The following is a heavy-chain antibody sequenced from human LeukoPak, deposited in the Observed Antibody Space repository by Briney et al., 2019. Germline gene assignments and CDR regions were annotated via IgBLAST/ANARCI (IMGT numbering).Heavy chain of an antibody. Sequence: QSGGSLRLSCAASGFTFSSYVMHWVRQAPGKGLEWVAVISYDGSNKYYADSVKGRFTISRDNSKNTLYLQMNSLRAEDTAVYYCARETLAWGDYFYYYGMDVWGQGTTVTVSS. CDR1: GFTFSSYV. J-gene: IGHJ6*02. CDR2: ISYDGSNK. V-gene: IGHV3-30-3*01. D-gene: IGHD2-21*02. CDR3: ARETLAWGDYFYYYGMDV.